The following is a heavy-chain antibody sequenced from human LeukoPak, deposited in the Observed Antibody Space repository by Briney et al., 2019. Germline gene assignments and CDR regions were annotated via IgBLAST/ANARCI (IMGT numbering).Heavy chain of an antibody. CDR1: GFPFSSYG. Sequence: GTSPRLSCAASGFPFSSYGMHWVRQAPGKGLEWVARLVYDARSDYGNSVKGRFSISRDDSKNTLFLDMSNLRVEDTALYYCARDLSAAFDFWGQGVLVTVSS. J-gene: IGHJ4*02. CDR2: LVYDARS. D-gene: IGHD6-19*01. CDR3: ARDLSAAFDF. V-gene: IGHV3-33*01.